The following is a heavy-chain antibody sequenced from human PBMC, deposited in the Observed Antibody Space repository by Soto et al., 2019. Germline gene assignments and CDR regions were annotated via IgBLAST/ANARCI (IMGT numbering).Heavy chain of an antibody. CDR3: AREGPLGYCSSISCYGAHGFDP. J-gene: IGHJ5*02. Sequence: SVKVSFAASEYTFTGYSMHWVRQSPGQGLEWMGWINPNSGGTNYAQKFQGWVTMTRDTSISTAYMELSRLRSDDTAVYYCAREGPLGYCSSISCYGAHGFDPWGQGTRVTVSS. CDR2: INPNSGGT. CDR1: EYTFTGYS. V-gene: IGHV1-2*04. D-gene: IGHD2-2*01.